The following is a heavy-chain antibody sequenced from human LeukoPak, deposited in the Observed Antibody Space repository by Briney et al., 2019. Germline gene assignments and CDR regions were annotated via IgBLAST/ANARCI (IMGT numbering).Heavy chain of an antibody. CDR2: ITGSGDST. Sequence: PGGSLRLSCAASGFTFSSHAMSWVRQAPGKGLEWVSVITGSGDSTYYADSVKGRFTISRDNSKNMLYLQMNSLRAEDTAIYCCAKVRGSSWGPFDYWGQGTLVTVSS. CDR3: AKVRGSSWGPFDY. CDR1: GFTFSSHA. D-gene: IGHD6-13*01. J-gene: IGHJ4*02. V-gene: IGHV3-23*01.